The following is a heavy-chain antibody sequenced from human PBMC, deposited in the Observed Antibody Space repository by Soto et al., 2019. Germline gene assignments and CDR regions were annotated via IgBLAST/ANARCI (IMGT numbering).Heavy chain of an antibody. CDR1: GGTISTNV. D-gene: IGHD2-15*01. V-gene: IGHV1-69*01. CDR3: ATGARYCSGGSCYPDD. J-gene: IGHJ4*02. CDR2: IMPIFAAP. Sequence: QVQLMQSGAEVKKPGSSVKVSCKASGGTISTNVISWVRQAPGQGLEWMGEIMPIFAAPNNAQKVQGSLTITSDSSTTTVYMELSSLTAEDTAGYFCATGARYCSGGSCYPDDWGQGTLVIVSS.